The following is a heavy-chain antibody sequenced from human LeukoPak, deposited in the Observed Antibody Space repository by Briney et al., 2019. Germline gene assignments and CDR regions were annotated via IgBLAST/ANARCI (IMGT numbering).Heavy chain of an antibody. V-gene: IGHV3-23*01. Sequence: GGSLRLSCAASGFTFSSYAMSWVRQAPGKGLEWVSAISGSGGSTCYADSVKGRFTISRDNSKNTLYLQMNSLRAEDTAVYYCAKAKAPSRSGGSCFDYWGQGTLVTVSS. CDR2: ISGSGGST. J-gene: IGHJ4*02. CDR1: GFTFSSYA. D-gene: IGHD2-15*01. CDR3: AKAKAPSRSGGSCFDY.